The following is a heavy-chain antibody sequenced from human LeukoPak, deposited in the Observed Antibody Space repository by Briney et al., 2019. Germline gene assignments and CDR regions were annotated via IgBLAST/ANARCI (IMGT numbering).Heavy chain of an antibody. Sequence: GGSLRLSCAASGFTFSNAWMSWVRQAPGKGLEWVSAISGSGGSTYYADSVKGRFTISRDNSKNTLYLQMNSLRAEDTAVYYCAKRRSLGYYYMDVWGKGTTVTVSS. CDR1: GFTFSNAW. J-gene: IGHJ6*03. V-gene: IGHV3-23*01. D-gene: IGHD2-15*01. CDR2: ISGSGGST. CDR3: AKRRSLGYYYMDV.